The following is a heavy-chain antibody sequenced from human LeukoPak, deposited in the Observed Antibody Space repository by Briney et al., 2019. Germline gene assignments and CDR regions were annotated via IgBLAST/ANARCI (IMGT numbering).Heavy chain of an antibody. CDR3: ARTYYDILTGYYLNWYFDL. J-gene: IGHJ2*01. V-gene: IGHV4-4*02. CDR2: IYHSGST. CDR1: GGSISSSNW. D-gene: IGHD3-9*01. Sequence: PSGTLSLTCAVSGGSISSSNWWSWVRQPPGKGLEWIGEIYHSGSTYYNPSLKSRVTISVDRSKNQFSLKLSSVTAADTAVYYCARTYYDILTGYYLNWYFDLWGRGTLVTVSS.